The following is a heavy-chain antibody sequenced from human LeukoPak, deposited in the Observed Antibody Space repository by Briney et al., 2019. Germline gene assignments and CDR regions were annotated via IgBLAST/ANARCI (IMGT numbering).Heavy chain of an antibody. V-gene: IGHV1-69*05. CDR3: ASVKYDFWSGIDY. Sequence: SVKVSCKASGGTFSSYAISWVRQAPGQGLEWMGGIIPIFGTANYAQKFQGRVTITTDESTSTAYMGLSSLRSEDTAVYYCASVKYDFWSGIDYWGQGTLVTVSS. J-gene: IGHJ4*02. D-gene: IGHD3-3*01. CDR2: IIPIFGTA. CDR1: GGTFSSYA.